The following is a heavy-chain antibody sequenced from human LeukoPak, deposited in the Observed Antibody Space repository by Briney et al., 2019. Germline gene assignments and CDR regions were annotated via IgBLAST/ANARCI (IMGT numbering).Heavy chain of an antibody. CDR1: GFTVSSNY. CDR2: INWNGGRT. V-gene: IGHV3-20*01. D-gene: IGHD1-26*01. Sequence: RTGGSLRLSCAASGFTVSSNYMSWVRQAPGKGLEWVSGINWNGGRTGYADSVKGRFTISRDNAKNSLYLQMNSLRAEDTALYHCARFGTGISGSYSGGMDVWGQGTTVTVSS. CDR3: ARFGTGISGSYSGGMDV. J-gene: IGHJ6*02.